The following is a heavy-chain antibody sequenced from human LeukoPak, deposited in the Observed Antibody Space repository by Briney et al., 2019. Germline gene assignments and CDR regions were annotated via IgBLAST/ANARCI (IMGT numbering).Heavy chain of an antibody. CDR3: ARGVTYYDFWSGYHPYYYYMDV. CDR2: IYYSGST. CDR1: GYSLSSAYY. J-gene: IGHJ6*03. V-gene: IGHV4-38-2*02. D-gene: IGHD3-3*01. Sequence: PSETLSLTCTVSGYSLSSAYYWSWIRQPPGKGLEWIGSIYYSGSTYYNPSLKSRVTISVDTSKNQFSLKLSSVTAADTAVYYCARGVTYYDFWSGYHPYYYYMDVWGKGTTVTVSS.